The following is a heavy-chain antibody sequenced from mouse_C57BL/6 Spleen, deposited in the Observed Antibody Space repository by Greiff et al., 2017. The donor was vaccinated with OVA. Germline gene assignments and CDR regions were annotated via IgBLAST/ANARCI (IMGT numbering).Heavy chain of an antibody. V-gene: IGHV5-6*01. D-gene: IGHD1-1*01. CDR1: GFTFSSYG. Sequence: EVKLMESGGDLVKPGGSLKLSCAASGFTFSSYGMSWVRQTPDKRLEWVATISSGGSYTYYPDSVKGRFTISRDNAKNTLYLQMSSLKSEDTAMYYCARPSTVGAMDYWGQGTSVTVSS. CDR2: ISSGGSYT. J-gene: IGHJ4*01. CDR3: ARPSTVGAMDY.